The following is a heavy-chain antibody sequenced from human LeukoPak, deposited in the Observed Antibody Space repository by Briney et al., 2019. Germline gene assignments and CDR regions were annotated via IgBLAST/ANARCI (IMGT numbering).Heavy chain of an antibody. J-gene: IGHJ5*02. CDR1: GGTFSSYA. CDR2: IIPILGIA. D-gene: IGHD6-19*01. V-gene: IGHV1-69*04. Sequence: GASVKVSCKASGGTFSSYAISWVRQAPGQGLEWMGRIIPILGIANYAQKFQGRVTITADKSTSTAYMELSSLRSEDTAVYCCAKGRVVAGTKTLGYHWFDPWGRGTLVTVSS. CDR3: AKGRVVAGTKTLGYHWFDP.